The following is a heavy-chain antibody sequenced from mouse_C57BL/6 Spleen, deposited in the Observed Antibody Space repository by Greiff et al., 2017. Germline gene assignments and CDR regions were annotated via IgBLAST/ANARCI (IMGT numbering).Heavy chain of an antibody. J-gene: IGHJ2*01. CDR3: ARDYYGSTFDY. CDR2: IDPEDGDT. CDR1: GFTITDYY. V-gene: IGHV14-2*01. D-gene: IGHD1-1*01. Sequence: EVQLQQSGAELVKPGASVKLSCTASGFTITDYYMHWVKQRPEQGLEWIGRIDPEDGDTKYAPKFQGKATITADTSSNTAYLQLSSLTSEDTAVYYCARDYYGSTFDYWGQGTTLTVSS.